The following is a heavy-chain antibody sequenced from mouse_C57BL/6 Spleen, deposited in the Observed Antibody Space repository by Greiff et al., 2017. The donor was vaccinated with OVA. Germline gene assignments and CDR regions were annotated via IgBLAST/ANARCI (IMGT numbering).Heavy chain of an antibody. D-gene: IGHD2-4*01. J-gene: IGHJ3*01. CDR1: GFTFTDYY. CDR3: ARWGTLYYDPAWFAY. V-gene: IGHV7-3*01. Sequence: EVQRVESGGGLVQPGGSLSLSCAASGFTFTDYYMSWVRQPPGKALEWLGFIRNKANGYTTEYSASVKGRFTISRDNSQSILYLQMEALRAGDSAACYCARWGTLYYDPAWFAYWGQGTLVTVSA. CDR2: IRNKANGYTT.